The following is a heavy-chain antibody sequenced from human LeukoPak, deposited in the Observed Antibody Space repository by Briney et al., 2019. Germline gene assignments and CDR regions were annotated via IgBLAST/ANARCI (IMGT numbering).Heavy chain of an antibody. Sequence: GGSLRLSCAASGFTFSHYWMHWVRQAPGKGLVWVSHIKSDGSSTSYADSVKGRFTISRDNAKNTLYLQMSSLRAEDTAVYYCATEMAAMVYWGQGTLVTVSS. J-gene: IGHJ4*02. CDR1: GFTFSHYW. V-gene: IGHV3-74*01. CDR3: ATEMAAMVY. D-gene: IGHD5-24*01. CDR2: IKSDGSST.